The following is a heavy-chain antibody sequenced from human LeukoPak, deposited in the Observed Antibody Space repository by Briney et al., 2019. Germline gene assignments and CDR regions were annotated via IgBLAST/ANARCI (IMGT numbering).Heavy chain of an antibody. J-gene: IGHJ5*02. CDR3: ARARINWFDP. D-gene: IGHD1-14*01. V-gene: IGHV4-59*01. CDR2: IYNNGST. CDR1: GGSISSYY. Sequence: SETLSLTCTVSGGSISSYYWSWIRQPRGKGLERIGYIYNNGSTNYNPSLKSRVTISVDTSKNQFSLKLSSVTAADTALYYCARARINWFDPWGQGTLVTVSS.